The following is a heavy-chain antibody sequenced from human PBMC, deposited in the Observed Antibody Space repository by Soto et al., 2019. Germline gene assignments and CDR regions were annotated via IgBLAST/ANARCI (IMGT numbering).Heavy chain of an antibody. Sequence: GGSLRLSCAASGFTFSSYAMHWVRQAPGKGLEWVAVMSYDGSNKYYADSVKGRFTISRDNSKNTLYLQMNSLRAEDTAVYYCARDRMVVTDDFLYYFDYWGQGTLVTVSS. D-gene: IGHD2-21*02. CDR1: GFTFSSYA. V-gene: IGHV3-30-3*01. CDR2: MSYDGSNK. CDR3: ARDRMVVTDDFLYYFDY. J-gene: IGHJ4*02.